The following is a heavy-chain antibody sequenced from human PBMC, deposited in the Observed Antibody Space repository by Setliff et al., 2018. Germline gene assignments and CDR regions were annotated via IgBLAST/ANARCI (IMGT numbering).Heavy chain of an antibody. D-gene: IGHD6-6*01. Sequence: ASVKVSCKASGYTLSNSILSWVRQAPGQGLEWMGWINPNSGGTNYAQKFQGWVTMTRDTSISTAYMELSRLRSDDTAVYYCARGYSSSSPFDPWGQGTLVTVSS. CDR2: INPNSGGT. CDR1: GYTLSNSI. CDR3: ARGYSSSSPFDP. J-gene: IGHJ5*02. V-gene: IGHV1-2*04.